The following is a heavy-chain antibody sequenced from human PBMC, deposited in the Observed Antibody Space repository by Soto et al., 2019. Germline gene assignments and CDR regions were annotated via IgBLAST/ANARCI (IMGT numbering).Heavy chain of an antibody. J-gene: IGHJ4*02. D-gene: IGHD6-19*01. V-gene: IGHV3-23*01. CDR2: ISRSGDST. Sequence: EVQLLESGGGLVQPGGSLRLSCAASGFTFSSYAMTWVRQAPGKGLEWVSTISRSGDSTYYRDSVKGRFTISRDNSKNRVYLQMNSLRAEDTAGYYCAKTDKFNPQSSGWANRFDYWGQGTLVTVSS. CDR1: GFTFSSYA. CDR3: AKTDKFNPQSSGWANRFDY.